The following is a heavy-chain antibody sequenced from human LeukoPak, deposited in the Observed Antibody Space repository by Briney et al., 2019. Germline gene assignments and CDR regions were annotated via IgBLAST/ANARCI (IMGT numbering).Heavy chain of an antibody. J-gene: IGHJ4*02. CDR3: AKAPSGSYIYYFDY. D-gene: IGHD1-26*01. V-gene: IGHV3-33*06. CDR2: IWYDGSNK. CDR1: GFTFSSYG. Sequence: SGGSLRLSCAASGFTFSSYGMHWVRQAPGKGLEWVAVIWYDGSNKYYADSVKGRFTISRDNSKNTLYLQMNSLRAEDTAVYYCAKAPSGSYIYYFDYWGQGTLVTVSS.